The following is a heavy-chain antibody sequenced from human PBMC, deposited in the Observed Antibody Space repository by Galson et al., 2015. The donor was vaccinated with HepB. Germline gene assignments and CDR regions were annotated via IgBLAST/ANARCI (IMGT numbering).Heavy chain of an antibody. J-gene: IGHJ4*02. CDR2: ISYDGSNK. CDR3: ARGPGEYSSSSHLYY. CDR1: GFTFSSYT. Sequence: SLRLSCAASGFTFSSYTMHWVRQAPGKGLEWVAVISYDGSNKYYADSVKGRFTISRDNSKNTLYLQMNSLRAEDTAVYYCARGPGEYSSSSHLYYWGQGTLVTVSS. D-gene: IGHD6-6*01. V-gene: IGHV3-30-3*01.